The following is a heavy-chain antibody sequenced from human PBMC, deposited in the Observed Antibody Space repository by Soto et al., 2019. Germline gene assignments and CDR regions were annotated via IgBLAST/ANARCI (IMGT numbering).Heavy chain of an antibody. CDR2: LSYEGSEE. D-gene: IGHD2-2*01. CDR1: GFNFGVFG. CDR3: ARGVPNCSSSSCYFDF. V-gene: IGHV3-33*05. Sequence: PGGSLRLSCAASGFNFGVFGMHWVRQAPGKGLEWLSVLSYEGSEEYYADSVRGRFTISRDNAKNTLYLQVNSLRVEDTAVYYCARGVPNCSSSSCYFDFWGQGILVTVSS. J-gene: IGHJ4*02.